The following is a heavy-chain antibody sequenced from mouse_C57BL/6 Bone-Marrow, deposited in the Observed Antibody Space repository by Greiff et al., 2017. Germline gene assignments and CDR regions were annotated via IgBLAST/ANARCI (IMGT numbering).Heavy chain of an antibody. CDR2: IRSKSNNYAT. CDR3: GRQDGNYGYAMDY. D-gene: IGHD2-1*01. J-gene: IGHJ4*01. V-gene: IGHV10-1*01. CDR1: GFSFNTYA. Sequence: EVKLQESGGGLVQPKGSLKLSCAASGFSFNTYAMNWVRQAPGKGLEWVARIRSKSNNYATYYADSVKDRFTISRDDSESMLYLQMNNLKTEDTAMYYCGRQDGNYGYAMDYWGQGTSVTVSS.